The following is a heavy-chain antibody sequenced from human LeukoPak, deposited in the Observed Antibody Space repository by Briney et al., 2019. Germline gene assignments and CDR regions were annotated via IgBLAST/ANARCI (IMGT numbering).Heavy chain of an antibody. CDR2: ISYDGSNK. CDR1: GFTFSSYG. D-gene: IGHD3-9*01. V-gene: IGHV3-30*03. CDR3: ARGLIDYDILTGYYMGMDV. Sequence: GGSLRLSCAASGFTFSSYGMHWVRQAPGKGLEWVAVISYDGSNKYYADSVKGRFTISRDNSKNTLYLQMNSLRAEDTAVYYCARGLIDYDILTGYYMGMDVWGQGTTVTVSS. J-gene: IGHJ6*02.